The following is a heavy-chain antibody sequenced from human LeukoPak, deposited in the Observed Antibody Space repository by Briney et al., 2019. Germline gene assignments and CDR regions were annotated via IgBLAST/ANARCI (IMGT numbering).Heavy chain of an antibody. J-gene: IGHJ4*02. CDR3: ARSLPGAIGAADF. D-gene: IGHD6-13*01. Sequence: SETLSLTCSVSGGSISSYYWSWIRQPPGKGLEWIGYIFYSGRTSYNPSLKSRVTFSVDTSKNHFSLKVTSMTAADTGVYYCARSLPGAIGAADFWGQGTLVTVSA. CDR2: IFYSGRT. V-gene: IGHV4-59*01. CDR1: GGSISSYY.